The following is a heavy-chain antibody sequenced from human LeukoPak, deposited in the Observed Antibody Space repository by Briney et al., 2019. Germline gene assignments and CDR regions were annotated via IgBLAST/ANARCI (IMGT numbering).Heavy chain of an antibody. D-gene: IGHD6-19*01. J-gene: IGHJ4*02. CDR2: IIPIFGTA. CDR3: ANTGYSSGWPHFDY. V-gene: IGHV1-69*13. Sequence: GASVKVSCKASGGTFSSYAISWVRQALGQGLEWMGGIIPIFGTANYAQKFQGRVTITADESTSTAYMELSSLRSEDTAVYYCANTGYSSGWPHFDYWGQGTLVTVSS. CDR1: GGTFSSYA.